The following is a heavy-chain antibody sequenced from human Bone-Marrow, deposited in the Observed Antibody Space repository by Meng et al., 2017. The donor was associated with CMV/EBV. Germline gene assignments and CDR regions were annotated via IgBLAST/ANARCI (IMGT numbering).Heavy chain of an antibody. V-gene: IGHV3-72*01. J-gene: IGHJ4*02. Sequence: GESLKISCVASGFTFSSYGMHWVRQAPGKGLQWISRTKTKTYNYNTQYAASVEGRFTVSRDDSKNSLYLQMNSLKTDDTAVYYCGRDSMQGGGFDYWGPGSLVTVSS. D-gene: IGHD3-10*01. CDR3: GRDSMQGGGFDY. CDR2: TKTKTYNYNT. CDR1: GFTFSSYG.